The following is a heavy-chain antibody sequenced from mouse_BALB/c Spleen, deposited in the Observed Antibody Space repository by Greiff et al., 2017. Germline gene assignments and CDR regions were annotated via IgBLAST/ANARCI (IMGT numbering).Heavy chain of an antibody. V-gene: IGHV5-6-4*01. Sequence: EVNLVESGGGLVKPGGSLKLSCAASGFTFSSYTMSWVRQTPEKRLEWVATISSGGSYTYYPDSVKGRFTISRDNAKNTLYLQMSSLKSEDTAMYYCTREGGSSYGYWYFDVWGAGTTVTVSS. CDR1: GFTFSSYT. CDR3: TREGGSSYGYWYFDV. J-gene: IGHJ1*01. D-gene: IGHD1-1*01. CDR2: ISSGGSYT.